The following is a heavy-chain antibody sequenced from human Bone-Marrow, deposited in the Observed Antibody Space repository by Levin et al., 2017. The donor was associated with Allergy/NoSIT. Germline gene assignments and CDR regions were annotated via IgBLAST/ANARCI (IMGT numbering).Heavy chain of an antibody. CDR3: VKDRGSSAVLRYFDY. V-gene: IGHV3-9*01. J-gene: IGHJ4*02. CDR2: ITWNSGIS. Sequence: GGSLRLSCAASGFTFDDYAMYWVRQAPGKGLEWVSGITWNSGISDYADSVKGRFTISRDNAKNSLFLQMNSLKPEDTGLYFCVKDRGSSAVLRYFDYWGQGAQVTVSS. D-gene: IGHD3-10*01. CDR1: GFTFDDYA.